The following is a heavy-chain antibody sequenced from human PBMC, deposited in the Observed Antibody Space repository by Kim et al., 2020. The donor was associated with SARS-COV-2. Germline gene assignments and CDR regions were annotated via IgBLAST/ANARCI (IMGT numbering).Heavy chain of an antibody. V-gene: IGHV4-34*01. CDR1: GGSFSGYY. D-gene: IGHD6-13*01. CDR2: INHSGST. CDR3: ARVVPPRTYSSSFYSTGNRFDP. Sequence: SETLSLTCAVYGGSFSGYYWSWIRQPPGKGLEWIGEINHSGSTNYNPSLKSRVTISVDTSKNQFSLKLSSVTAADTAVYYCARVVPPRTYSSSFYSTGNRFDPWGQGTLVTVSS. J-gene: IGHJ5*02.